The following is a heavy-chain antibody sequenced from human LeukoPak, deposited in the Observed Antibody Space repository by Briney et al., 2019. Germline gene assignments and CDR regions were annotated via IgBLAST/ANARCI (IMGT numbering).Heavy chain of an antibody. CDR3: ARDAKYYYGSQTFFFYEH. D-gene: IGHD3-10*01. CDR2: IDSSGTT. CDR1: GGSFTTYY. Sequence: PSETLSLTCTVSGGSFTTYYWSWIRQPAGRGLEWIGHIDSSGTTNYNPSLKSRVTMSTDPSKNQFSLKLSSVTAADTAIYYCARDAKYYYGSQTFFFYEHWGQGTLLTVSS. V-gene: IGHV4-4*07. J-gene: IGHJ4*02.